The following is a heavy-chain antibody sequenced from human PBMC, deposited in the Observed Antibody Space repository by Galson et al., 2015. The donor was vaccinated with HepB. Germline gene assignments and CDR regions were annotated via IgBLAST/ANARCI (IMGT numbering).Heavy chain of an antibody. Sequence: SVKVSCKASGYTFTSYGISWVRQAPGQGLEWMGWISAYNGNTNYAQKLQGRVTMTTDTSTSTAYMELRSLRSDDTAVYYCAREYLDDSSGLATDAFDIWGQGTMVTVSS. D-gene: IGHD3-22*01. CDR1: GYTFTSYG. J-gene: IGHJ3*02. CDR3: AREYLDDSSGLATDAFDI. CDR2: ISAYNGNT. V-gene: IGHV1-18*01.